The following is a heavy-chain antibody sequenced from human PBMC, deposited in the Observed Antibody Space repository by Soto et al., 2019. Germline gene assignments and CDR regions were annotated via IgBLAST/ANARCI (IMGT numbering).Heavy chain of an antibody. CDR3: VKETAQYPHRGIDV. V-gene: IGHV3-64D*06. CDR1: EYTFGDYA. D-gene: IGHD2-2*01. J-gene: IGHJ6*02. Sequence: GGSLRLSCSVSEYTFGDYAMHWVGQAPGKGLEHVSSISSKGDTTHYTDSVKGRFTVSRDNSKNTLYFLMSSLRVEDTAVYYCVKETAQYPHRGIDVRGPGTLVTVS. CDR2: ISSKGDTT.